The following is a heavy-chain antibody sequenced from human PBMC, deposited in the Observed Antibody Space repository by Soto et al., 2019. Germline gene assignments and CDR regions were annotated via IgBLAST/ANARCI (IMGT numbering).Heavy chain of an antibody. Sequence: ASVKVSCKASGYTFTGSYMHWVRQAPGQELEWMGWINPNSGGTNYAQKFQGWVTMTRDTSISTAYMELSSLSSEDTAVYYCVRGAPYYYESGSYYILDFWGQGTLVTVSS. CDR3: VRGAPYYYESGSYYILDF. J-gene: IGHJ4*02. D-gene: IGHD3-10*01. CDR2: INPNSGGT. V-gene: IGHV1-2*04. CDR1: GYTFTGSY.